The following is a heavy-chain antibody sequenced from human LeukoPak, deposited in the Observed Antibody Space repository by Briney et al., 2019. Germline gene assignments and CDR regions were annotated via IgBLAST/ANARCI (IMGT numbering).Heavy chain of an antibody. J-gene: IGHJ4*02. V-gene: IGHV3-15*01. CDR3: TKGHPISDNWYDY. CDR1: GFTFSSYA. D-gene: IGHD1-1*01. CDR2: IRSKSDGGTT. Sequence: TGGSLRLSCAASGFTFSSYAMSWVRQAPGKGLEWVGRIRSKSDGGTTDYSTPVKGRFSISRDDSKNTLYLHMNSLRTEDTAVYYCTKGHPISDNWYDYWGQGTLVTVSS.